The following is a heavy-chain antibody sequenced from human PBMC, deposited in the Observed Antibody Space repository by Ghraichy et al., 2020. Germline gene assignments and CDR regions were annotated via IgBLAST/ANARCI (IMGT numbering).Heavy chain of an antibody. Sequence: SETLSLTCTVSGGSISSYYWSWIRQPAGKGLEWIGRIYTSGSTNYNPSLKSRVTMSVDTSKNQFSLKLSSVTAADTAVYYCARGTLICSSTSCYNAFDIWGQGTIVTVSS. V-gene: IGHV4-4*07. CDR3: ARGTLICSSTSCYNAFDI. CDR2: IYTSGST. D-gene: IGHD2-2*02. J-gene: IGHJ3*02. CDR1: GGSISSYY.